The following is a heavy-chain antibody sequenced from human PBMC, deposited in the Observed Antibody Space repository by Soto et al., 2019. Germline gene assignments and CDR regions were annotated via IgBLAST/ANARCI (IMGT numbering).Heavy chain of an antibody. CDR2: IYRDDDK. CDR3: AHTVARGAYWETFNY. CDR1: GFSLTPNGVG. V-gene: IGHV2-5*02. J-gene: IGHJ4*02. Sequence: QITLKESGPTLVKPTQTLTLTCTVSGFSLTPNGVGVGWFRQPPGKALEWLALIYRDDDKRYRPSLKSRVTITQDNTKNQVVLTMTNMDPVDTATYDCAHTVARGAYWETFNYWGQGTLVTVSS. D-gene: IGHD1-26*01.